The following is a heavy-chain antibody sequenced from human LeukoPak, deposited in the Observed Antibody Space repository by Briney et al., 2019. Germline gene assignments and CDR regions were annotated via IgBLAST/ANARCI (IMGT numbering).Heavy chain of an antibody. CDR2: IHTSGSA. V-gene: IGHV4-4*07. D-gene: IGHD4-17*01. CDR1: GSSFDTYY. Sequence: SETLSLTCSVSGSSFDTYYWSWIRQPAGKALEWIGRIHTSGSADYSPSLQSRVTISVDMSKKEFSLKLTSVAAADTAVYYCARDIVYLIDEDYGWGQGILVTVSS. CDR3: ARDIVYLIDEDYG. J-gene: IGHJ4*02.